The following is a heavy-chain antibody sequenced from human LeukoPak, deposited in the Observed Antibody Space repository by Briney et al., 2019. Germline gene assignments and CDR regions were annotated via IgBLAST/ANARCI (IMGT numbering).Heavy chain of an antibody. D-gene: IGHD3-22*01. CDR2: ISGSGGST. CDR1: GFTFSSYE. J-gene: IGHJ3*02. Sequence: TGGSLRLSCAASGFTFSSYEMNWVRQAPGKGLEWVSAISGSGGSTYYADSVKGRFTISRDNSKNTLYLQMNSLRAEDTAVYYCAKDRWLGRDYDSSGNDAFDIWGQGTMVTVSS. CDR3: AKDRWLGRDYDSSGNDAFDI. V-gene: IGHV3-23*01.